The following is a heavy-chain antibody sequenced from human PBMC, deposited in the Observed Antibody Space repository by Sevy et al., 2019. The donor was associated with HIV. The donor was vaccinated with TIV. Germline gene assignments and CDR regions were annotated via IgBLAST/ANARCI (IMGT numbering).Heavy chain of an antibody. Sequence: GGSLRLSCAASGFTFSSYWMSWVRQVPGKGLEWGANIKQDGSEKYYVDSVKGRFTISRDNAKNSLYLQMNSLRAEDTAVYYCARGVGEWELLDYWGQGTLVTVSS. CDR3: ARGVGEWELLDY. J-gene: IGHJ4*02. CDR2: IKQDGSEK. V-gene: IGHV3-7*01. D-gene: IGHD1-26*01. CDR1: GFTFSSYW.